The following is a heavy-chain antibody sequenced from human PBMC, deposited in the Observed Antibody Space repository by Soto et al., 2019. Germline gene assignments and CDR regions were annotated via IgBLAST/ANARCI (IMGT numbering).Heavy chain of an antibody. CDR3: ARHVGFYWYFDL. Sequence: EEQLVESGGDLVQPGGSLRLSCAASGFTVSGSYMGWVRQAPGKGLEWVSSIYRDGRTYYADSVRGRFTISTDNSKDTLYRQMNTLRVDDTAMYFCARHVGFYWYFDLWGRGTLVTVSS. CDR2: IYRDGRT. J-gene: IGHJ2*01. V-gene: IGHV3-66*04. D-gene: IGHD1-26*01. CDR1: GFTVSGSY.